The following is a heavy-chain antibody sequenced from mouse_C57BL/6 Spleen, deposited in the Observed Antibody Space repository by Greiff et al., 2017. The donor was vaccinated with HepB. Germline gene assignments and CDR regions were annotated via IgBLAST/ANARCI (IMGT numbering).Heavy chain of an antibody. CDR3: ARRYDYDGYYFDY. V-gene: IGHV1-82*01. Sequence: QVHVKQSGPELVKPGASVKISCKASGYAFSSSWMNWVKQRPGKGLEWIGRIYPGDGDTNYNGKFKGKATLTADKSSSTAYMQLSSLTSEDSAVYFCARRYDYDGYYFDYWGQGTTLTVSS. J-gene: IGHJ2*01. CDR2: IYPGDGDT. CDR1: GYAFSSSW. D-gene: IGHD2-4*01.